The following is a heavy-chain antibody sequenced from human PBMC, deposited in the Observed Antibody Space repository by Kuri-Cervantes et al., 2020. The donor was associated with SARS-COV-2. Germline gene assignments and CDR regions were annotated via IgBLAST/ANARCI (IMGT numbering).Heavy chain of an antibody. CDR3: ASCPGGLPYYYYGMDV. V-gene: IGHV4-30-4*01. J-gene: IGHJ6*02. CDR2: IYYSGST. CDR1: GGPISSADYY. Sequence: LRLSGTVPGGPISSADYYWSWIRQPPGKGLEWIGYIYYSGSTYYNPSLKSRITISVDTSKNQFSLKLSSVTAAATAVYYCASCPGGLPYYYYGMDVWGQGTTVTVSS. D-gene: IGHD2-8*02.